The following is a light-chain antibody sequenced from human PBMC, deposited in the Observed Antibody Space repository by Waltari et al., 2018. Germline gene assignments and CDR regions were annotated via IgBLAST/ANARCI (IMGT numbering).Light chain of an antibody. CDR3: QSAEFGATSYWV. J-gene: IGLJ3*02. Sequence: SYELTQPPSVSVSPGQTARISCSGDSLPKQYAYWFRQRPGQAPVLMKYEATKVPPGFPERVSGSTAGTTVTLNISAVQEEDEAVYYCQSAEFGATSYWVFGGGTKLTVL. CDR2: EAT. CDR1: SLPKQY. V-gene: IGLV3-25*03.